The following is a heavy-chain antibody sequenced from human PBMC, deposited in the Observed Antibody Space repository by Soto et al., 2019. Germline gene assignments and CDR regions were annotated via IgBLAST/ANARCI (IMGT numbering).Heavy chain of an antibody. D-gene: IGHD6-19*01. CDR3: AVLAVAGTLIDY. CDR2: ISGSGGST. J-gene: IGHJ4*02. Sequence: EVQLLESGGGLVQPGGSLRLSCAASGFTFSSYAMSWVRQAPGKGLEWVSAISGSGGSTYYADSVKGRFTISRDNSNNAPYLQMNSLRAEDTAVYYCAVLAVAGTLIDYWGQGTLVTVSS. V-gene: IGHV3-23*01. CDR1: GFTFSSYA.